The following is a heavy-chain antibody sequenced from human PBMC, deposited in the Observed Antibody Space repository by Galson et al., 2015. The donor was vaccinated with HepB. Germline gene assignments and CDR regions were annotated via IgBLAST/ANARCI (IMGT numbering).Heavy chain of an antibody. V-gene: IGHV3-23*01. CDR3: AKTIRAYYYDSSGYYDLTFDY. Sequence: SLRLSCAASGFTFSSYAMSWVRQAPGKGLEWVSGISGSDGSTYYADSVKGRFTISRDNSKNTLYLQMNSLRAEDTAVYYCAKTIRAYYYDSSGYYDLTFDYWGQGTLVTVSS. CDR1: GFTFSSYA. D-gene: IGHD3-22*01. CDR2: ISGSDGST. J-gene: IGHJ4*02.